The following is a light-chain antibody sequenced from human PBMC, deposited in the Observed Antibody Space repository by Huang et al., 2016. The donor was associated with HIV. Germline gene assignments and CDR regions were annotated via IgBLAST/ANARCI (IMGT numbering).Light chain of an antibody. CDR3: QQTYRTPYT. Sequence: DIQMTQSPSSLSTFVGDRVTITCRASQNINTFLHWYQEKPGKAPRLLIYSASSLEHGVPSRFSGSASGTEFTLTVSSVQPDDSATYYCQQTYRTPYTFDQGTKLDI. V-gene: IGKV1-39*01. J-gene: IGKJ2*01. CDR2: SAS. CDR1: QNINTF.